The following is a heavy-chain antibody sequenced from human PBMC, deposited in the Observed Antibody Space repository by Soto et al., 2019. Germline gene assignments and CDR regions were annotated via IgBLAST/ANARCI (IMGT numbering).Heavy chain of an antibody. CDR2: IIPILGIA. D-gene: IGHD3-10*01. V-gene: IGHV1-69*02. CDR3: ARGLVGGSGSYYQSRYYYDGMDV. J-gene: IGHJ6*04. CDR1: GGTFSSYT. Sequence: QVQLVQSGAEVKKPGSSVKVSCKASGGTFSSYTISWVRQAPGQGLEWMGRIIPILGIANYAQKFQGRVTIAADQSRRKAYMGVGRLRSEDTAVYYGARGLVGGSGSYYQSRYYYDGMDVWGKGTTGTVSS.